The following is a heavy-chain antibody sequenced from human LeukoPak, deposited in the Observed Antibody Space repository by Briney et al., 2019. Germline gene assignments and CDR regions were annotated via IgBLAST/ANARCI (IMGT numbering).Heavy chain of an antibody. Sequence: ASVKVSCKASGYTFTGYYMHWVRQAPGQGLEWMGRINPNSGGTNYAQKFQGRVTMTRDTSISTAYMELSRLRSDDTAVYYCARVHGSGSYPRAFDYWGQGTLVTVSS. CDR2: INPNSGGT. D-gene: IGHD3-10*01. CDR1: GYTFTGYY. V-gene: IGHV1-2*06. J-gene: IGHJ4*02. CDR3: ARVHGSGSYPRAFDY.